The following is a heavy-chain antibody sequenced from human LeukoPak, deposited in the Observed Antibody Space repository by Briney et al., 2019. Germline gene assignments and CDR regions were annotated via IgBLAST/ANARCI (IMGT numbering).Heavy chain of an antibody. CDR1: GFTFSHYG. D-gene: IGHD4-11*01. Sequence: PGGSLSLSCEASGFTFSHYGMHWVRQAPGKGLEWVAVIWSDGTNQYYADSVKGRFTISRDNFKNMVSLQMNRLRAEDTAVYYCARDAQSGFDYSNSLVHWRQGSLVTVSS. J-gene: IGHJ4*02. CDR2: IWSDGTNQ. V-gene: IGHV3-33*01. CDR3: ARDAQSGFDYSNSLVH.